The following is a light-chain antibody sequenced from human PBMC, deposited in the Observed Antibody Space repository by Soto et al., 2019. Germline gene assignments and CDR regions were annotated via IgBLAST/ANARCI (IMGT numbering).Light chain of an antibody. CDR3: AAWDDSLSGFYV. V-gene: IGLV1-47*01. J-gene: IGLJ1*01. CDR2: RNS. Sequence: QSVLTQSPSASGTPGQRVTISCSGSASTFGRNYVYWYQQLPGTAPKLLIYRNSQRPSGVPDRFSGSKSGTSASLAISGLRSEDEADYYCAAWDDSLSGFYVFGDGTKVTVL. CDR1: ASTFGRNY.